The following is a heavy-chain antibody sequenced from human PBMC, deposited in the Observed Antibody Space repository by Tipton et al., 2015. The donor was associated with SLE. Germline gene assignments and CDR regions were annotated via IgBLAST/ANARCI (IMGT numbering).Heavy chain of an antibody. J-gene: IGHJ4*02. CDR3: ARTPLEWLVYFDY. CDR2: VYYDGST. V-gene: IGHV4-59*08. D-gene: IGHD3-3*01. CDR1: GGSIGSYY. Sequence: TLSLTCTDSGGSIGSYYWSWIRQPPGKGLEWIGYVYYDGSTKYSPSLKSRVTISLGPSSNEFSLKLNSVTAADTAVYYCARTPLEWLVYFDYWGQGTLVTVSS.